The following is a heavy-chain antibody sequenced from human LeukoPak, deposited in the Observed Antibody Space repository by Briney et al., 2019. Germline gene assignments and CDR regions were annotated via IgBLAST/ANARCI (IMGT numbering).Heavy chain of an antibody. CDR2: ITYSGST. Sequence: PSETLSLTCTVSGGSISSSTYYWAWIRQSPGKGLEWIGSITYSGSTYYNPSLESRVTISVDTSKNQFSLKLSSVTAADTAVYYCAGVGATHAFDIWGQGTMVTVSS. D-gene: IGHD1-26*01. V-gene: IGHV4-39*07. CDR3: AGVGATHAFDI. CDR1: GGSISSSTYY. J-gene: IGHJ3*02.